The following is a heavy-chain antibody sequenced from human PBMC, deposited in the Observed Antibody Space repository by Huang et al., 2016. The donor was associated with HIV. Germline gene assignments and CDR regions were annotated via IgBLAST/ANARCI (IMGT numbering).Heavy chain of an antibody. J-gene: IGHJ4*02. V-gene: IGHV1-18*01. D-gene: IGHD6-19*01. CDR3: ARDFSSGWLDY. Sequence: QVQLVQSGAEVKTPGASVKVSCKASGYKFISYDISWVRQAPGQGLEWMWCISVYNGYTNYAQNRQGRVTVTTDTSTNTAYLELRDLRSDDTAIYYCARDFSSGWLDYWGQGTLVIVSS. CDR1: GYKFISYD. CDR2: ISVYNGYT.